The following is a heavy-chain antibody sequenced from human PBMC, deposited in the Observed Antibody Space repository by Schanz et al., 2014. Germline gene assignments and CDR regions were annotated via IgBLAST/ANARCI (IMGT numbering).Heavy chain of an antibody. CDR2: INTGSGDT. Sequence: QVQLVQSGAEVKKPGASVKVSCKASEYSFTSYSMHWVRQAPGQRLEWMGWINTGSGDTKYSQNFQGRVTITRDTSASTDYMELSSLRSEDTAVYSCARGIGGYGANNYFDYWGQGTLXTVSS. J-gene: IGHJ4*02. V-gene: IGHV1-3*04. CDR1: EYSFTSYS. CDR3: ARGIGGYGANNYFDY. D-gene: IGHD5-12*01.